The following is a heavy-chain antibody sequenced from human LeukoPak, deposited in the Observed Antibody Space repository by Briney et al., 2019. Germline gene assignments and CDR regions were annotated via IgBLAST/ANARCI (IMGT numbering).Heavy chain of an antibody. CDR2: IIPIFGTA. J-gene: IGHJ4*02. CDR1: GGTFSSYA. CDR3: ARGTYYYDSSGYYWDY. V-gene: IGHV1-69*05. Sequence: GASVKVSCKASGGTFSSYAISWVRQAPGQGLEWMGGIIPIFGTANYAQKFQGRVTITTDESTSTAYMELSSLRSEDTAVYYCARGTYYYDSSGYYWDYWGQGTPVTVSS. D-gene: IGHD3-22*01.